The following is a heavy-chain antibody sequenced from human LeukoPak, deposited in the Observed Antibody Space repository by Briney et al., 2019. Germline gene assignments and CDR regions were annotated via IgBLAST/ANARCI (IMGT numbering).Heavy chain of an antibody. Sequence: SVKVSCKASGYTFTSYAITWVRQARGQGLECMGRIIPILGEPNYAQKFQGRVTITADKFTSTAYMELSSLTSEDTAVYYCARGPFYYNSRGYPSHFSYYGLDVWGQGTTVTVSS. V-gene: IGHV1-69*04. CDR2: IIPILGEP. CDR3: ARGPFYYNSRGYPSHFSYYGLDV. CDR1: GYTFTSYA. J-gene: IGHJ6*02. D-gene: IGHD3-22*01.